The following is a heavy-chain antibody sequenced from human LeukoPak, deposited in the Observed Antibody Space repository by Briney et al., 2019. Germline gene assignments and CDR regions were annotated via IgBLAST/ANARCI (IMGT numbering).Heavy chain of an antibody. CDR3: ARGGIADDAFDI. CDR1: GGSLNNINYY. Sequence: SETLSLTCTVSGGSLNNINYYWGWIRQPPGKGLEWIGSIYYSGSTYYNPSLKSRVTISVDTSKNQFSLKLSPVTAADTAVYYCARGGIADDAFDIWGQGTMVTVSS. CDR2: IYYSGST. V-gene: IGHV4-39*07. D-gene: IGHD6-13*01. J-gene: IGHJ3*02.